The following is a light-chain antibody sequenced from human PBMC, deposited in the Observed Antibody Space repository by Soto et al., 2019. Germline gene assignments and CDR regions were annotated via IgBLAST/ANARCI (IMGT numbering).Light chain of an antibody. J-gene: IGLJ1*01. CDR1: SSDVGGYNY. V-gene: IGLV2-14*01. CDR2: EVS. Sequence: LTQPASVSGSPGQSITISCTGTSSDVGGYNYVSWYQQHPGKAPKLMIYEVSNRPSGVSNRFSGSKSGNTASLTISGLQAEDEADYYCSSYTSSSTDVFGTGAKVTV. CDR3: SSYTSSSTDV.